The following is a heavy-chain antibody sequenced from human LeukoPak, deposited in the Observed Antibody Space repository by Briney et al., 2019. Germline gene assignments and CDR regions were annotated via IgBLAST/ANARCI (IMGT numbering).Heavy chain of an antibody. Sequence: SQTLSLTCAVSGGSISSGGYSWSWLRQPPGTGLEWIGYIYYSGSTYYNPSLKSRVTISVDTSKNQFSLKLSSVTAADTAVYYCARGLTGVTGWGIDYWGQGTLVTVSS. CDR2: IYYSGST. J-gene: IGHJ4*02. CDR3: ARGLTGVTGWGIDY. V-gene: IGHV4-30-4*07. D-gene: IGHD7-27*01. CDR1: GGSISSGGYS.